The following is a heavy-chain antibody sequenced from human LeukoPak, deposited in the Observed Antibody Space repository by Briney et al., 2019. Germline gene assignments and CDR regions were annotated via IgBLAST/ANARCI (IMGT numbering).Heavy chain of an antibody. D-gene: IGHD6-6*01. CDR1: GGTFSSYA. J-gene: IGHJ4*02. V-gene: IGHV1-69*05. CDR3: ARALYSSSPVPVDY. CDR2: IIPIFGTA. Sequence: ASVKVSCKASGGTFSSYAISWVRQAPGQGLEWMGGIIPIFGTANYAQKFQGRVTITTDESTSTAYMELSSLRSEDMAVYYCARALYSSSPVPVDYWGQGTLVTVSS.